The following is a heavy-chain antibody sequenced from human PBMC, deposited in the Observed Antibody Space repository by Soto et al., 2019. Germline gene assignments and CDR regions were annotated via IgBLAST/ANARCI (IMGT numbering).Heavy chain of an antibody. Sequence: GGSLRLSCAASGFTFSSYAMSWVRQAPGKGLEWVSAISGSGGSTYYADSVKGRFTISRDNSKNTLYLQMNSLRAEDTAVYYCAKDQTDIVVVPAAVVAFDIWGQGTMVTVSS. J-gene: IGHJ3*02. V-gene: IGHV3-23*01. CDR3: AKDQTDIVVVPAAVVAFDI. D-gene: IGHD2-2*01. CDR2: ISGSGGST. CDR1: GFTFSSYA.